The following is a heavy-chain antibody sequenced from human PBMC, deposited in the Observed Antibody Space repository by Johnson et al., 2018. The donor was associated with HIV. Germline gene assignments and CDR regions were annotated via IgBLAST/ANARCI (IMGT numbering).Heavy chain of an antibody. J-gene: IGHJ3*02. CDR3: AREGTLGAFDI. V-gene: IGHV3-23*04. Sequence: MLLVESGGGLVQPGGSLRLSCAASGFTFSSYAMSWVRQAPGKGLEWVSLISWDGGSTYYADSVKGRFTISRDNSKNTLYLQMNSLRAEDTAVYYCAREGTLGAFDIWGQGTMVTVSS. CDR1: GFTFSSYA. CDR2: ISWDGGST. D-gene: IGHD1-1*01.